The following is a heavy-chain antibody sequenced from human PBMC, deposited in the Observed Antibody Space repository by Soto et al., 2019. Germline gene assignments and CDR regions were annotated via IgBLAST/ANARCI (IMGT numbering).Heavy chain of an antibody. CDR2: IYNSGST. J-gene: IGHJ4*02. CDR1: SGSISSSNW. CDR3: ARGERAEGCYCLDY. D-gene: IGHD2-8*01. V-gene: IGHV4-4*02. Sequence: QVQLQESGPGLVKPSGTLSLTCAVSSGSISSSNWWSWVRQPPGKGLEWIGEIYNSGSTNYNPSLKSRVTISVDKSKNQFPLKLSTVPAADTAVYYCARGERAEGCYCLDYWGQGTLVTVSS.